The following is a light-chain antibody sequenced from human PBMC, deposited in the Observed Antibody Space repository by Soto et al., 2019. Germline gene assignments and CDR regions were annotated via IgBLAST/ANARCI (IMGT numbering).Light chain of an antibody. CDR1: SSDVGGFNY. CDR3: NSYPSSSTYV. CDR2: DVT. V-gene: IGLV2-14*03. Sequence: QSVLTQPASVSGSPGQSITISCTGTSSDVGGFNYVSWYQQHPGKAPKLMIYDVTNRPSGVSYRFPGSKSGNTASLTISGLQAEDEADYYCNSYPSSSTYVFGTGTKVTVL. J-gene: IGLJ1*01.